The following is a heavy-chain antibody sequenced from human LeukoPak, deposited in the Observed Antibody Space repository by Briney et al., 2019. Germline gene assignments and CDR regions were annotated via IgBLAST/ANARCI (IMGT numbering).Heavy chain of an antibody. Sequence: GESLKISCKSSGYSFTNYWIGWVRQMPGKGLEWMGIIYPGDSDTRYSPSFQGQVTISADKSISTAYLQWSSLKASDTAIYYCARPTREAFDIWGQGTMVTVSS. V-gene: IGHV5-51*01. CDR1: GYSFTNYW. CDR2: IYPGDSDT. J-gene: IGHJ3*02. CDR3: ARPTREAFDI. D-gene: IGHD1-1*01.